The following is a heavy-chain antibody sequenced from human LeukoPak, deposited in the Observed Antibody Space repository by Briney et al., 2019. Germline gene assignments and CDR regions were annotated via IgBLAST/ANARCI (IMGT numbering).Heavy chain of an antibody. J-gene: IGHJ5*02. CDR2: INPNSGGT. Sequence: ASVKVSCKASGYTFTGYYIHWVRQAPGEGLQWMGWINPNSGGTKYAQKFQGRVTMTRDTSISTAYMEIIRLTSDDTAVYYCARGSRGSSWYWDWFDPWGQGTLVTVSS. CDR3: ARGSRGSSWYWDWFDP. CDR1: GYTFTGYY. D-gene: IGHD6-13*01. V-gene: IGHV1-2*02.